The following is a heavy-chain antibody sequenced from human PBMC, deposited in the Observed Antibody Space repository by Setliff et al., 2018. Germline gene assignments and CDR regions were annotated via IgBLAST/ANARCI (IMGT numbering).Heavy chain of an antibody. J-gene: IGHJ4*02. CDR2: IISNSLTI. CDR1: GFTFSNFD. D-gene: IGHD6-25*01. CDR3: ARGNSGGDY. V-gene: IGHV3-48*04. Sequence: VGSLRLSCAASGFTFSNFDFHWVRQAPGKGLEWVSYIISNSLTIHYADSVRGRFTISRDNAKNTLYLQMNSLRAEDTAVYYCARGNSGGDYWGQGTLVTVSS.